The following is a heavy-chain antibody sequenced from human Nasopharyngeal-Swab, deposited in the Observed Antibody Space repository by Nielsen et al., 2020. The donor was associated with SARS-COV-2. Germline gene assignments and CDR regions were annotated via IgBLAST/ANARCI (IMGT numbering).Heavy chain of an antibody. J-gene: IGHJ6*02. CDR2: IKQDGSEK. V-gene: IGHV3-7*01. D-gene: IGHD3-9*01. Sequence: WIRQLPGKGLEWVANIKQDGSEKYYVDSVKGRFTISRDNAKNSLYLQMNSLRAEDTAVYYCARVSRYYDILTGYYAEDGMDVWGQGTTVTVSS. CDR3: ARVSRYYDILTGYYAEDGMDV.